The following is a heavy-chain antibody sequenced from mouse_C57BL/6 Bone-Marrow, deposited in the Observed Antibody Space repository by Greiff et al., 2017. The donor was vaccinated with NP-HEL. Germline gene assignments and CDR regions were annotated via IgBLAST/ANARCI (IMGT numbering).Heavy chain of an antibody. CDR2: IYPGSGST. J-gene: IGHJ2*01. D-gene: IGHD1-1*02. CDR3: ASHYGLDY. V-gene: IGHV1-55*01. Sequence: QVQLKQSGAELMKPGASVKLSCKASGYTFTSYWITWVTQRPGQGLEWIGDIYPGSGSTNYNEQFKRKATLTVATAASTAYMQLSSLTSEDSAVYYWASHYGLDYWGQGTTLTVSS. CDR1: GYTFTSYW.